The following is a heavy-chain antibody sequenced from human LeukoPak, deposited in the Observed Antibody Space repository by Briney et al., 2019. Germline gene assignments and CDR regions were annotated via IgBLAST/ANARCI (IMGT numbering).Heavy chain of an antibody. CDR3: AKDGNYFNFDS. D-gene: IGHD1-26*01. J-gene: IGHJ4*02. Sequence: PGGSLRLSCAAFGFTVSSNYMSWVRQAPGKGLEWVSTITGSGDNTHHADSVKGRFTISRDNSINTLYLQMNSLRAEDTAIYYCAKDGNYFNFDSWGQGTLVTVSS. V-gene: IGHV3-23*01. CDR1: GFTVSSNY. CDR2: ITGSGDNT.